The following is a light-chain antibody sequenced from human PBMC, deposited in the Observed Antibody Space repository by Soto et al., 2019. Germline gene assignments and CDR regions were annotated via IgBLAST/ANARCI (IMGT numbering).Light chain of an antibody. CDR2: GAS. CDR1: HNINSN. V-gene: IGKV3-15*01. Sequence: DIVMTQSPATLSVSPGERATLSCRASHNINSNLAWYQHNPGQAPRLLIYGASTRATGLTARFSGSGSGTEFTLTISGLQSEDRAVDHCEQYNSWPRVSFGGGTKVEIK. J-gene: IGKJ4*01. CDR3: EQYNSWPRVS.